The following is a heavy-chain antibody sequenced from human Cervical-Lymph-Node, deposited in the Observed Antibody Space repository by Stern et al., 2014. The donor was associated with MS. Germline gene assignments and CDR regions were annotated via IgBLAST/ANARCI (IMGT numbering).Heavy chain of an antibody. J-gene: IGHJ4*02. Sequence: QVQLAESGAEVKKPGSSVKVTCTTSENTFIGYYIHWVRQAPGQGLEWMAWLNANSGATSYAQRFQDRVTLTSDTSSSLAHMELDRLTSDDTAVYYCARISLGSGIDYWGQGSLVTVSS. CDR3: ARISLGSGIDY. CDR2: LNANSGAT. V-gene: IGHV1-2*02. CDR1: ENTFIGYY. D-gene: IGHD1-26*01.